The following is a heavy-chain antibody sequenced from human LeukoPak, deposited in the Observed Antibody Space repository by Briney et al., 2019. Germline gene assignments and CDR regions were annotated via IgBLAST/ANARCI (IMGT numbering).Heavy chain of an antibody. CDR2: IYYSGST. CDR3: ARLSMRSGMDV. J-gene: IGHJ6*02. V-gene: IGHV4-39*01. D-gene: IGHD3-22*01. Sequence: SETLSLTCTVSGGSISSSSYYWGWIRQPPGKGLEWIGSIYYSGSTYYNPSLKSRVTISVDTSKNQFSLKLSSVTAADTAVNYCARLSMRSGMDVWGQGTTVTVSS. CDR1: GGSISSSSYY.